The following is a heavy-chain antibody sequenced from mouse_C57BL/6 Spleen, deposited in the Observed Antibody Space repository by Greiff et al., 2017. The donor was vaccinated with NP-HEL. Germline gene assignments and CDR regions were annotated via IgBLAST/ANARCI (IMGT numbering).Heavy chain of an antibody. CDR1: GFTFSDYY. CDR2: INYDGSST. D-gene: IGHD1-1*01. J-gene: IGHJ2*01. V-gene: IGHV5-16*01. CDR3: ARERYYGSRWYFDY. Sequence: EVKLMESEGGLVQPGSSMKLSCTASGFTFSDYYMAWVRQVPEKGLEWVANINYDGSSTYYLDSLKSRFIISRDNAKNILYLQMSSLKSEDTATYDCARERYYGSRWYFDYWGQGTTLTVSS.